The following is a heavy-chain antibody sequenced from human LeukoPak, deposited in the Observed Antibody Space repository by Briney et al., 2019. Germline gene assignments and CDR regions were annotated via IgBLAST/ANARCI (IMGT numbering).Heavy chain of an antibody. V-gene: IGHV4-31*03. CDR1: GGSISSGGNY. D-gene: IGHD4-11*01. CDR3: ARGPRARLTTVTYNWFDP. CDR2: IYNSGST. Sequence: PSETLSLTCTVSGGSISSGGNYWSWIRQHPGKGLEWIGYIYNSGSTHYNPSLKSRLTISVDTSKNQFSLKLSSVTAADTAVYYCARGPRARLTTVTYNWFDPWGQGTLVTVSS. J-gene: IGHJ5*02.